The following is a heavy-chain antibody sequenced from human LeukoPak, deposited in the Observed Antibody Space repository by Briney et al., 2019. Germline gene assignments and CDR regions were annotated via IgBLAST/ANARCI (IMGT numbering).Heavy chain of an antibody. J-gene: IGHJ4*02. CDR3: ARGLSSGWYGDY. D-gene: IGHD6-19*01. CDR2: IIPIFGTA. V-gene: IGHV1-69*13. Sequence: ASVKVSCKASGGTFSSYAISWVRQAPGQGLEWMGGIIPIFGTANYAQKFQGRVTITADESTSTAYTELSSLRSEDTAVYYCARGLSSGWYGDYWGQGTLVTVSS. CDR1: GGTFSSYA.